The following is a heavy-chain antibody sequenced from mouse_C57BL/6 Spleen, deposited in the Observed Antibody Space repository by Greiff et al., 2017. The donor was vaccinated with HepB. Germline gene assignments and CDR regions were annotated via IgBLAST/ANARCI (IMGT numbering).Heavy chain of an antibody. V-gene: IGHV1-55*01. CDR2: IYPGSGST. CDR3: ARDEYYYGSSLGYFDY. J-gene: IGHJ2*01. Sequence: QVQLQQPGAELVKPGASVKMSCKASGYTFTSYWITWVKQRPGQGLEWIGDIYPGSGSTNYNEKFKSKATLTVDTSSSTAYMQLSSLTSEDSAVYYCARDEYYYGSSLGYFDYWGQGTTLTVSS. D-gene: IGHD1-1*01. CDR1: GYTFTSYW.